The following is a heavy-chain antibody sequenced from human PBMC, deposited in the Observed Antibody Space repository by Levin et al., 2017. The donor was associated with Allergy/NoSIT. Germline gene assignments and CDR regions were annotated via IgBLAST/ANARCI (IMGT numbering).Heavy chain of an antibody. V-gene: IGHV4-34*01. J-gene: IGHJ6*03. Sequence: SETLSLTCAVYGGSFSGYYWSWIRQPPGKGLEWIAEINHSGSTNYNPYLKSRVTISVDTSKNQFSLKLSSVTAADTAVYYCARKRNYYFYYMDVWGNGTTVTVSS. CDR3: ARKRNYYFYYMDV. CDR1: GGSFSGYY. D-gene: IGHD1-1*01. CDR2: INHSGST.